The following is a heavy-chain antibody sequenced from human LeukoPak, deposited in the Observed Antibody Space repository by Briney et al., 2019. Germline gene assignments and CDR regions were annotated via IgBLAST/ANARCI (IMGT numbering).Heavy chain of an antibody. CDR3: AKAKSNWNSAWYFDY. J-gene: IGHJ4*02. V-gene: IGHV3-23*01. CDR2: ISGSGDST. CDR1: GFTFSSYA. D-gene: IGHD1-1*01. Sequence: PGGSLRLSCAASGFTFSSYAMSWVRQAPGKGLEWVSAISGSGDSTYYADSVKGRFAISRDNSKNTLYLQMNSLRAEDTAVFYCAKAKSNWNSAWYFDYWGQGTLVTVSS.